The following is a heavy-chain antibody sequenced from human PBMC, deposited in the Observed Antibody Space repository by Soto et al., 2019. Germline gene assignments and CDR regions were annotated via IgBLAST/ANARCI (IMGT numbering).Heavy chain of an antibody. V-gene: IGHV3-7*01. CDR2: IDKDGAEK. D-gene: IGHD6-13*01. CDR1: GFIFTDYW. J-gene: IGHJ4*02. CDR3: SRDLGSSWWPNDY. Sequence: GGSLRLSCAASGFIFTDYWMSWVRQAPGKGLEWVGNIDKDGAEKHYGDLVKGRFTISRDNSKDSLFLQMNSLRVEDTAMYYCSRDLGSSWWPNDYWGQGTLVTVSS.